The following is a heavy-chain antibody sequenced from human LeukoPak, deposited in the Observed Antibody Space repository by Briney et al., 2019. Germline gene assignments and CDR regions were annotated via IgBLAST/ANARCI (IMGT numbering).Heavy chain of an antibody. V-gene: IGHV4-59*08. D-gene: IGHD2-2*01. CDR2: IYYSGST. Sequence: PSETLSLTCTVSGGSISSHYWSWIRQPPGKGLEWIGYIYYSGSTNYNPSLKSRVTISVDTSKNQFSLKLSSVTAADTAVYYCARQGYCSSTSCSNWFDPWGQGTLVTVSS. CDR3: ARQGYCSSTSCSNWFDP. CDR1: GGSISSHY. J-gene: IGHJ5*02.